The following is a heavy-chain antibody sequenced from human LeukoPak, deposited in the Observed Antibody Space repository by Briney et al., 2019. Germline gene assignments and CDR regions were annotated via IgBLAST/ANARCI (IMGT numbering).Heavy chain of an antibody. D-gene: IGHD6-6*01. Sequence: ASVKVSCKASGYIFTGYYMHWVRQAPGQGLEWMGWINPNSGDTNYAQKFQGRVTMTRDTSISTAYMELSRLRSDDTAVYYCARESIAARPLDYWGQGTLVTVSS. CDR2: INPNSGDT. CDR1: GYIFTGYY. V-gene: IGHV1-2*02. CDR3: ARESIAARPLDY. J-gene: IGHJ4*02.